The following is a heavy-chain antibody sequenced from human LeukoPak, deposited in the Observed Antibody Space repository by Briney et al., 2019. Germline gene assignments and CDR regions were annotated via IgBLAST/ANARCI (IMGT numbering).Heavy chain of an antibody. D-gene: IGHD3-22*01. CDR3: ARGPDYYYDSSGSFDY. CDR1: GFTFSSYG. CDR2: IRYDGSDK. J-gene: IGHJ4*02. V-gene: IGHV3-30*02. Sequence: GGSLRLSCAASGFTFSSYGMHWVRQAPGKGLEWVAFIRYDGSDKYYADSVKGRFTISRDNSKNTLYLQMNSLRAEDTAVYYCARGPDYYYDSSGSFDYWGQGTLVTVSS.